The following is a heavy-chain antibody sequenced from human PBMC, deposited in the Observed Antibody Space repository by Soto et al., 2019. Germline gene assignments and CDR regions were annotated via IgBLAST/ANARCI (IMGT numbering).Heavy chain of an antibody. CDR3: AYDSSDYYLGY. V-gene: IGHV2-5*02. CDR2: IYWDDDK. D-gene: IGHD3-22*01. CDR1: GFSLSTSGLG. Sequence: VSGPTLVNPTQTLTLTCSFSGFSLSTSGLGVGWIRQPPGKALEWLALIYWDDDKHYSPSLKSRLTITKDTSKNQVVLTMTNMDPVETATYYCAYDSSDYYLGYWGQGTLVTVSS. J-gene: IGHJ4*02.